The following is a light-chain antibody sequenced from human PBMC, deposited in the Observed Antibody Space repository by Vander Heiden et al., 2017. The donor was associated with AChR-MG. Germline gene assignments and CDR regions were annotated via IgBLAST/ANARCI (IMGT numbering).Light chain of an antibody. CDR3: SSYTRSTTPYV. CDR1: SSDIGGYKY. Sequence: QSALTQPASVSGSPGQAITISCTGTSSDIGGYKYVSWYHHSPGKAPSLIIFDVSNRPSGVSNRFSGSKSGNTATLTSSGLQAEDEATYYCSSYTRSTTPYVFGTGTKVTVL. V-gene: IGLV2-14*03. CDR2: DVS. J-gene: IGLJ1*01.